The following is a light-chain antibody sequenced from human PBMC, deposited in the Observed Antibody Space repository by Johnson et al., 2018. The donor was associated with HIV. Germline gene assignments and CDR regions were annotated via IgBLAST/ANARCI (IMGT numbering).Light chain of an antibody. CDR1: SSNIGNNY. J-gene: IGLJ1*01. V-gene: IGLV1-51*01. CDR3: GTWDSSLSGG. Sequence: QSVLTQPPSVSAAPGQKVTISCSGSSSNIGNNYVSWYQQLPGTAPKLLICDNNKRPSGIPDRFSGSKSGTSATLGITGLQTGDEAYYYCGTWDSSLSGGFGTGTKVTVL. CDR2: DNN.